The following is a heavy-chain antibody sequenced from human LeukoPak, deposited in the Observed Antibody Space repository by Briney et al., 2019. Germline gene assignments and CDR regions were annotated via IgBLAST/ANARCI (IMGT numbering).Heavy chain of an antibody. V-gene: IGHV5-51*01. D-gene: IGHD4-17*01. J-gene: IGHJ4*02. Sequence: GESLKISCKGSGYSFTSYWIGWVRQMPGKGLEWMGIIYPGDSDTRYSPSFQGQVTISADKSISTAYLQWSSLKASDTGMYYCATVRTYGDYAMSYWGQGTLVTVSS. CDR3: ATVRTYGDYAMSY. CDR1: GYSFTSYW. CDR2: IYPGDSDT.